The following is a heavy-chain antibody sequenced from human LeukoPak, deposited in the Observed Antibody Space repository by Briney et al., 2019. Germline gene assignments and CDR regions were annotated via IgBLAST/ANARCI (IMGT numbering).Heavy chain of an antibody. CDR2: ISAYNGNT. CDR3: ARGIFGAARHYYYYGMDV. D-gene: IGHD6-6*01. V-gene: IGHV1-18*01. CDR1: GYTFTSFG. J-gene: IGHJ6*02. Sequence: ASVKVSCKASGYTFTSFGISWVRQAPGQGLEWMGWISAYNGNTNYPQKLQGRVTMTTDTSTSTAYMELRSLRSDDTAVYYCARGIFGAARHYYYYGMDVWGQGTTVTVSS.